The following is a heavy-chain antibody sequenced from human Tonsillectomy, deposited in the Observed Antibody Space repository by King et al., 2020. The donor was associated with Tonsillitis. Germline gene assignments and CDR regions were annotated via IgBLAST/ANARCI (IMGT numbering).Heavy chain of an antibody. J-gene: IGHJ5*02. Sequence: VQLVESGGGVVRPGGSLRLSCAASGFTFDDYGMSWVRQAPGKGLEWVSGINWNGGSTGYADSVKGRFTISRDNAKNSLYLQMNSLRAEDTALYHCARDLVDQVTTTRGGNWFDPWGQGTLVTVSS. CDR1: GFTFDDYG. CDR2: INWNGGST. D-gene: IGHD5-12*01. CDR3: ARDLVDQVTTTRGGNWFDP. V-gene: IGHV3-20*01.